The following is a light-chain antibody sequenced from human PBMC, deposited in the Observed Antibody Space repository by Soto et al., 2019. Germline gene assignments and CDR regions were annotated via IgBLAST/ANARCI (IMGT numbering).Light chain of an antibody. Sequence: EIVLTQSPGTLSLSPGESATLSCRASQSVTSNDLAWYQQKPGQAPRLLIDGASSRAIGIPDRFSGSGSGTDFSLTISRLEPEDFAVYYCQQYGRSPLTFGGGTKVEIK. CDR1: QSVTSND. V-gene: IGKV3-20*01. J-gene: IGKJ4*01. CDR2: GAS. CDR3: QQYGRSPLT.